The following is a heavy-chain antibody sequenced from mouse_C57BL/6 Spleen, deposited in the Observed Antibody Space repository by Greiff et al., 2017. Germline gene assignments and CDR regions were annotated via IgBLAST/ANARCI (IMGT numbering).Heavy chain of an antibody. D-gene: IGHD1-1*01. Sequence: EVQLVESGPELVKPGASVKISCKASGYSFTGYYMNWVKQSPEKSLEWIGEINPSTGGTTYNQKFKAKATLTVDKSSSTAYMQLKSLTSEDSAVYYCARKNYPATGFAYWGQGTLVTVSA. CDR3: ARKNYPATGFAY. J-gene: IGHJ3*01. CDR1: GYSFTGYY. CDR2: INPSTGGT. V-gene: IGHV1-42*01.